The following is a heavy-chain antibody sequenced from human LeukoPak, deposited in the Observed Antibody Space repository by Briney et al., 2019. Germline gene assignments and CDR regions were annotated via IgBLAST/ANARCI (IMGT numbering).Heavy chain of an antibody. Sequence: ASVKVSCKASGYTFTGYYMHWVRQAPGQGLEWMGWINPNSGGTNHAQKFQGRVTMTRDTSISTAYMELSRLRSDDTAVYYCARDRYYYDSSGYSFDYWGQGTLVTVSS. CDR2: INPNSGGT. D-gene: IGHD3-22*01. J-gene: IGHJ4*02. CDR3: ARDRYYYDSSGYSFDY. CDR1: GYTFTGYY. V-gene: IGHV1-2*02.